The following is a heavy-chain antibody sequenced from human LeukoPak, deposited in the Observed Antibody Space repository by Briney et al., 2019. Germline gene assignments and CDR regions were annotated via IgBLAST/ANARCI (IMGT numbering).Heavy chain of an antibody. D-gene: IGHD4-17*01. CDR3: ARDVGYGDPLDY. CDR1: GFTFSSYA. CDR2: ISYDGSNK. Sequence: PGRSLRLSCAASGFTFSSYAMHWVRQAPGKGLEWVAVISYDGSNKYYADSVKGRFTISRDNSKNTLYLQMNSLRAEDTAVYYCARDVGYGDPLDYWGQGTLVTVSS. V-gene: IGHV3-30*04. J-gene: IGHJ4*02.